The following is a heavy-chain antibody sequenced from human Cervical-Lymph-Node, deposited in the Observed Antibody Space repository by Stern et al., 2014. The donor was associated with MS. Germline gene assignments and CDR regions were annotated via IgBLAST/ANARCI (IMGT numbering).Heavy chain of an antibody. CDR3: ASALILYYGMDV. D-gene: IGHD2-15*01. J-gene: IGHJ6*02. V-gene: IGHV3-33*01. CDR1: GFTFSSYG. CDR2: IWYDGSNK. Sequence: VQLVESGGGVVQPGRSLRLSCAASGFTFSSYGMHWVRQAPGKGLGWVAVIWYDGSNKYYADSVKGRFTISRDNSKNTLYLQMNSLRAEDTAVYYCASALILYYGMDVWGQGTTVTVSS.